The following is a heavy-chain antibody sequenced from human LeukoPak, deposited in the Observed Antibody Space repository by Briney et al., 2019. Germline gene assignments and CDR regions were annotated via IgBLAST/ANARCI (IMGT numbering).Heavy chain of an antibody. Sequence: GASVKFSCKASGYTLTRYGISWVRQAPGQGFEWMGWISAYNGNTNYAQKVQGRVTMTTDTSTSTAYMELRSLRSDDTAVYYCAREGLGTYSSGPYYFDYWGLGTLVTVSS. CDR2: ISAYNGNT. CDR1: GYTLTRYG. J-gene: IGHJ4*02. D-gene: IGHD6-19*01. CDR3: AREGLGTYSSGPYYFDY. V-gene: IGHV1-18*04.